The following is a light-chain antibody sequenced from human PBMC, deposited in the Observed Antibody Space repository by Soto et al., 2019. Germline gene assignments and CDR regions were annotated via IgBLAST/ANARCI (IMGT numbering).Light chain of an antibody. CDR1: QSVSSSY. Sequence: EIVVTRSPGTRSLSPEERATLSCRASQSVSSSYLAWYQQKPGQAPRLLIYGASSRATGIPDRFSGSGSGTDFTLTISRLEPEDFTVYYCHHYETFGHGTKVDIK. CDR2: GAS. J-gene: IGKJ1*01. V-gene: IGKV3-20*01. CDR3: HHYET.